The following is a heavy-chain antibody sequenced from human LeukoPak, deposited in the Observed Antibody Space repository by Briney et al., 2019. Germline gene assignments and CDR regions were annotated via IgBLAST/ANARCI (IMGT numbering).Heavy chain of an antibody. J-gene: IGHJ4*02. Sequence: GGALRLSCVASGFTFSSYVMHWVRQAPGKGREGVAFIWYDGSNKYYADSVRGRFTISRDNSKNTLYMQMNSLRAEDTAVYYSARLDVPYYYGSGSYYNGVDYWGQGTLVTVSS. D-gene: IGHD3-10*01. V-gene: IGHV3-30*02. CDR1: GFTFSSYV. CDR2: IWYDGSNK. CDR3: ARLDVPYYYGSGSYYNGVDY.